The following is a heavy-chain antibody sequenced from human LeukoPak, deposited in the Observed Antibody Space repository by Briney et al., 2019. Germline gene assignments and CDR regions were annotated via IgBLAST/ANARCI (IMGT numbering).Heavy chain of an antibody. D-gene: IGHD5-24*01. Sequence: SVKVSCKASGGTFSSYAISWVRQAPGQGLEWMGGIIPIFGTANYAQKFQGRVTITTDESTSTAYMELSSLRSEDTAVYYCARDKMGDGYNPPIWFDYWGQGTLVTVSS. CDR3: ARDKMGDGYNPPIWFDY. J-gene: IGHJ4*02. CDR1: GGTFSSYA. V-gene: IGHV1-69*05. CDR2: IIPIFGTA.